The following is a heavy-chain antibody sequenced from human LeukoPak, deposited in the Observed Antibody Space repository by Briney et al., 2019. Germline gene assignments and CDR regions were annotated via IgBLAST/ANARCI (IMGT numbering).Heavy chain of an antibody. D-gene: IGHD3-9*01. Sequence: PGGSLRLSCAASGFTFSSYWMSWVRQAPGKGLEWVANIKQDGSEKYYVDSVKGRFTISRDNAKNSLYLQMNSLRAEDTAVYYCAREIHDILTGYYGFDYWGQGTLVTVSS. CDR3: AREIHDILTGYYGFDY. J-gene: IGHJ4*02. CDR1: GFTFSSYW. V-gene: IGHV3-7*01. CDR2: IKQDGSEK.